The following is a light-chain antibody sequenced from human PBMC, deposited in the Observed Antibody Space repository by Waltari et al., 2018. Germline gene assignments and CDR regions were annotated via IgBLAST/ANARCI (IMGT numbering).Light chain of an antibody. CDR2: EVF. J-gene: IGLJ2*01. CDR1: SSDIGGSNY. V-gene: IGLV2-8*01. Sequence: QSALTQPPSASGSPGQSVTTSCTGTSSDIGGSNYVSWYQQHPGKAPKLMIYEVFKRPSGVPDRFSGSKSGNTASLTVSGLQAEDEADFYCSSYSGTNNPVVFGGGTRLTVL. CDR3: SSYSGTNNPVV.